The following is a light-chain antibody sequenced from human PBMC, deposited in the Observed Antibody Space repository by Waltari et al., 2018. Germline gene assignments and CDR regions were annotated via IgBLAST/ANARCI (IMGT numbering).Light chain of an antibody. CDR1: QSVSSS. J-gene: IGKJ4*01. V-gene: IGKV3-15*01. CDR2: GAS. CDR3: QQYSNWPLT. Sequence: EIVLTQSPATLSLSPGERATLSCRASQSVSSSLAWFQQKPGQAPRLLIYGASNRATVIPDRFSGSGSGTDFTLIISSLEPEEFAIYYCQQYSNWPLTFGGGTKVGVK.